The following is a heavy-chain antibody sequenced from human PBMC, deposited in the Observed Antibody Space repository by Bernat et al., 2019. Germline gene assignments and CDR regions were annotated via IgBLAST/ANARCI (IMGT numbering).Heavy chain of an antibody. J-gene: IGHJ6*02. CDR3: VRDGAALYYYHGMDV. Sequence: VQLVESGGGVVQPGRSLRLSCVASGFTFSDYSLHWVRQAPGKGLEWVAVVSYDGRNKYYADSVQARFIISRDDSENTLYLQMDSLKSEDTAVYYSVRDGAALYYYHGMDVWGRGTTVTVSS. D-gene: IGHD6-25*01. CDR2: VSYDGRNK. CDR1: GFTFSDYS. V-gene: IGHV3-30*04.